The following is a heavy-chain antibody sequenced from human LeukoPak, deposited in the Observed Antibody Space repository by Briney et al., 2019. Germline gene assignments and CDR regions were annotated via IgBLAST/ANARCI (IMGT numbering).Heavy chain of an antibody. V-gene: IGHV4-31*03. Sequence: PSQTLSLTCTVSGGSISSGGYYWSWIRQHPGKGLEWSGYIYYSGSTYYNPSLKSRVTISVDTSKNQFSLKLSSVTAADTAVYYCATVSSWLAFDIWGQGTMVTVSS. D-gene: IGHD6-13*01. CDR1: GGSISSGGYY. J-gene: IGHJ3*02. CDR3: ATVSSWLAFDI. CDR2: IYYSGST.